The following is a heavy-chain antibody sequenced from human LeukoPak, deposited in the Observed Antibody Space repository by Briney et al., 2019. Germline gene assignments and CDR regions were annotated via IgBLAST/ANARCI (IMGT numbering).Heavy chain of an antibody. V-gene: IGHV3-74*01. J-gene: IGHJ5*02. Sequence: GGSLRLSCVASGFTFSNYWRHWVRQDPGKGLVWVSHIKRDGTSTNYADSVKGRFTISRDNAKNTLYLQMNSLRAEDTAVYFCVRATTETYYNWFDPWGQGTLVTVSS. D-gene: IGHD1-1*01. CDR1: GFTFSNYW. CDR3: VRATTETYYNWFDP. CDR2: IKRDGTST.